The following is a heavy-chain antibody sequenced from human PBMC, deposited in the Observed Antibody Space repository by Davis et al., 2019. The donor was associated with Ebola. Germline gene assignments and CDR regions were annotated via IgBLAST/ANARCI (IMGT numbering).Heavy chain of an antibody. J-gene: IGHJ4*02. CDR3: ARVGYYYDSSGYGFDY. CDR2: INSDGSST. V-gene: IGHV3-74*01. Sequence: PGGSLRLSCAASGFTFSSYWMHWVRQAPGKGLVWVSRINSDGSSTSYADSVKGRFTISRDNAKNTLYLQMNSLRGEDTAVYYCARVGYYYDSSGYGFDYWGQGTLVTVSS. D-gene: IGHD3-22*01. CDR1: GFTFSSYW.